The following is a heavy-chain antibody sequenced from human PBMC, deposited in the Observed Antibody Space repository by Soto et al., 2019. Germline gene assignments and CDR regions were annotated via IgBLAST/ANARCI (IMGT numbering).Heavy chain of an antibody. Sequence: GGSLRLSCAASGFAVGGFYMNWVRQAPGKGLEWVAVMFTTGTTYYADSVKGRFTISRDDSKNTLYLQMNSLRAEDTAVYYCARERYSYGFDYWGQGTVVTVSS. V-gene: IGHV3-53*01. J-gene: IGHJ4*02. D-gene: IGHD5-18*01. CDR2: MFTTGTT. CDR3: ARERYSYGFDY. CDR1: GFAVGGFY.